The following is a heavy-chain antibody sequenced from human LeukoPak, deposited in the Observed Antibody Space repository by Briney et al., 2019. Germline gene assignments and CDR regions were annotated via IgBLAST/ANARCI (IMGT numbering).Heavy chain of an antibody. CDR3: ARFRPYYYDSSGSLSI. D-gene: IGHD3-22*01. V-gene: IGHV3-7*01. CDR2: IKQDGSEK. CDR1: GFTFSSYW. Sequence: GGSLRLSCAASGFTFSSYWMSWVRQAPGKGLEWVANIKQDGSEKYYVDSVKGRFTISRDNAKNSLYLQMNSLRAEDTAVYYCARFRPYYYDSSGSLSIWGQGTMVTVSS. J-gene: IGHJ3*02.